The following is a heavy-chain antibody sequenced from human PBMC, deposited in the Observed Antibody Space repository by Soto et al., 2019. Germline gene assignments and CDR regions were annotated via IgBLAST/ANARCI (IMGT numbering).Heavy chain of an antibody. CDR1: GFTFSSYA. J-gene: IGHJ4*02. D-gene: IGHD2-2*02. CDR2: ISYDGSNK. CDR3: AREDRDIVVVPATILPDY. Sequence: QVQLVESGGGVVQPGRSLRLSCAASGFTFSSYAMHWVRQAPGTGLEWVAVISYDGSNKYYADSVKGRFTISRDNSTNPLYLQMNRLRAEDTAVYYCAREDRDIVVVPATILPDYWGQGTLVTVSS. V-gene: IGHV3-30-3*01.